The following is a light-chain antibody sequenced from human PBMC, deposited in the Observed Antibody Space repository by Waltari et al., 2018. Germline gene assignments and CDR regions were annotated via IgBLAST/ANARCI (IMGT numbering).Light chain of an antibody. CDR2: GAS. CDR3: QQYGSSPPWT. CDR1: QSVSSSY. Sequence: EIVLTQSPGTLSLSPAERATLSCRASQSVSSSYLAWYQQKPGQAPSLLIYGASSRATGIPDRFSGSGAGTDFTLTISRLEPEDFAVYYCQQYGSSPPWTFGQGTKVEIK. V-gene: IGKV3-20*01. J-gene: IGKJ1*01.